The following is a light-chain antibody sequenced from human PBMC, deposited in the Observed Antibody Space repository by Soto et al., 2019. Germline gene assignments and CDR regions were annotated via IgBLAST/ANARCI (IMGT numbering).Light chain of an antibody. Sequence: DIQLTQSPSFLSASVGDRVTITCRASQGINNYLGWYQQKPGKAPKLLIYAASTLQSGVPSRFSGSGSGKEFTLTISSLQPEDFATYYCQQLNSYPITFGPGTKVDI. CDR1: QGINNY. V-gene: IGKV1-9*01. CDR3: QQLNSYPIT. J-gene: IGKJ3*01. CDR2: AAS.